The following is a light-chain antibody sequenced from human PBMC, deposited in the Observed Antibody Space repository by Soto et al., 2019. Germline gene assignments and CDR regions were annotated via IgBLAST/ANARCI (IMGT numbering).Light chain of an antibody. CDR3: QQTNTFPRT. V-gene: IGKV1-12*01. J-gene: IGKJ2*01. CDR2: GAS. Sequence: DTHMTQSPSSVSASVGDTVTITCRASRSISTWLAWYQQKPGEAPTLLIHGASSLQTGVPSRFSGSGSGTEFTLTISSLQPEDFATYTCQQTNTFPRTFGPGTKLEIK. CDR1: RSISTW.